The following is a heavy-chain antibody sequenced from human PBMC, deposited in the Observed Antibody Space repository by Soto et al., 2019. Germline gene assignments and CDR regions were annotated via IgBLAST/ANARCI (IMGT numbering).Heavy chain of an antibody. J-gene: IGHJ6*02. CDR2: INHSGST. D-gene: IGHD7-27*01. CDR1: GGSFSGYY. Sequence: SETLSLTCAVYGGSFSGYYWSWIRQPPGKGLEWIGEINHSGSTDYNPSLKSRVTISVDTSKNQFSLKLSSVTAADKAVYYCARGRRGDRNWGYYYYGMDVWGQGTTVTVSS. V-gene: IGHV4-34*01. CDR3: ARGRRGDRNWGYYYYGMDV.